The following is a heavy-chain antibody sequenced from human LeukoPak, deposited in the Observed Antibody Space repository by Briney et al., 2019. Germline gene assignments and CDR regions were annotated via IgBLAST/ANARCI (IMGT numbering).Heavy chain of an antibody. V-gene: IGHV3-48*04. CDR3: ARGADY. CDR2: ISGSSDAI. Sequence: PGGSLRLSRAASGFSLSNYNMNWVREAPEGGLEWVSHISGSSDAIFYADSVKGRFTISRDNVKNSLYLQMNSLRAEDTAVYYCARGADYWGQGTLVTVSS. J-gene: IGHJ4*02. CDR1: GFSLSNYN.